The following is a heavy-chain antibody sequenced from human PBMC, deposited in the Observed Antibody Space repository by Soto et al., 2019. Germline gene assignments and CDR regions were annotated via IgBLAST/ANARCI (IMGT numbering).Heavy chain of an antibody. D-gene: IGHD3-3*01. J-gene: IGHJ4*02. CDR1: GGSVSSGSYY. CDR2: IYYSGST. CDR3: ARDLTGDFWSGDMYYFDY. V-gene: IGHV4-61*01. Sequence: TSETLSLTCTVSGGSVSSGSYYWSWIRQPPGKGLEWIGYIYYSGSTNYNPSLKSRVTISVDTSKNQFSLKLSSVTAADTAVYYCARDLTGDFWSGDMYYFDYWGQGTLVTVSS.